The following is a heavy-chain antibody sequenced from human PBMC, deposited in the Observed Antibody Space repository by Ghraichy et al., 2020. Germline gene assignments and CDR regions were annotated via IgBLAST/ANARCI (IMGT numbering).Heavy chain of an antibody. Sequence: SETLSLTCSVYGGSFSSYYWSWIRQPPGKGLEWIGQIDHSGRTKYSPSIKSRVSMSVDTSKNQFSLNLNSVTAADTAFYFCARGGPTPSISWAFDSWGKGNLVTVSS. CDR1: GGSFSSYY. V-gene: IGHV4-34*01. CDR3: ARGGPTPSISWAFDS. CDR2: IDHSGRT. D-gene: IGHD1-14*01. J-gene: IGHJ4*02.